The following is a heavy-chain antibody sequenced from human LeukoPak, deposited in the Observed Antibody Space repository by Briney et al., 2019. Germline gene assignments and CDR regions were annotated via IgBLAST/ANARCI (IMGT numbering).Heavy chain of an antibody. V-gene: IGHV1-18*01. Sequence: PWASVKVSCKTFGHTFTHHGFSWVRQAPGQGLEWMGWISGYNGDTHYAQNFQGRVTLTSDTSTSTVYMELRSLRSDDTAVYYCARDPTNTSGRYAYFDYWGQGALDTVSS. J-gene: IGHJ4*02. CDR2: ISGYNGDT. CDR1: GHTFTHHG. D-gene: IGHD6-19*01. CDR3: ARDPTNTSGRYAYFDY.